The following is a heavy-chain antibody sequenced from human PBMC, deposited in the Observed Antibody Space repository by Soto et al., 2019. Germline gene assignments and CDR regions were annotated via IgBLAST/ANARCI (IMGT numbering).Heavy chain of an antibody. CDR1: GFTFGDYA. CDR3: TRDYYGDYGWGTAWFDP. D-gene: IGHD4-17*01. CDR2: IRSKAYGGTT. V-gene: IGHV3-49*03. Sequence: PGGSLRLSCTASGFTFGDYAMSWFRQAPGKGLEWVGFIRSKAYGGTTEYAASVKGRFTISRDDSKSIAYLQMNSLKTEDTAVYYCTRDYYGDYGWGTAWFDPWGQGTLVTVSS. J-gene: IGHJ5*02.